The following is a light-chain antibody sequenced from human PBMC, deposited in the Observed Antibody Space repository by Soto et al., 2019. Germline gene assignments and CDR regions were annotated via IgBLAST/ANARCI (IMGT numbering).Light chain of an antibody. CDR2: GAS. Sequence: EIVMTQSPSTLAVYPLERATLSCRASQSVDINLAWYQKKAGQAPRLLIYGASTRATAIPARFSGSGSGTEFTLTISSLQSEDFAVYFCQHYNNWPWTFGQGTKVDI. V-gene: IGKV3-15*01. J-gene: IGKJ1*01. CDR3: QHYNNWPWT. CDR1: QSVDIN.